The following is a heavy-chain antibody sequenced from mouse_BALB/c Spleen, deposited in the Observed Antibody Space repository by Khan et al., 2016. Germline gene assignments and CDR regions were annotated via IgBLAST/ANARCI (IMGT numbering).Heavy chain of an antibody. D-gene: IGHD4-1*01. CDR1: GFNIKDTY. J-gene: IGHJ1*01. V-gene: IGHV14-3*02. CDR3: DNWDWYFDV. CDR2: IDPANGNT. Sequence: VQLKESGAELVKPGASVKLSCTASGFNIKDTYMHWVKQRPEQGLEWIGRIDPANGNTKYDPKFQGKATITADTSSNTAYLQLSSLTSEDTAVYYCDNWDWYFDVWGAGTTVTVSS.